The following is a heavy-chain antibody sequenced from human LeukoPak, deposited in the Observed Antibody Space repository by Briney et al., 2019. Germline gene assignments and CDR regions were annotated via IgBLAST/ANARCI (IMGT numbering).Heavy chain of an antibody. J-gene: IGHJ4*02. CDR1: GFTFSTYW. CDR3: ARNLPAADY. V-gene: IGHV3-74*01. CDR2: INTDGSST. Sequence: GGSLRLSCAASGFTFSTYWMHWVRQAPGKGLVWVSRINTDGSSTTYADSVKGRFTISRDNAKNSLYLQMNSLRAEDTAVYYCARNLPAADYWGQGTLVTVSS. D-gene: IGHD2-2*01.